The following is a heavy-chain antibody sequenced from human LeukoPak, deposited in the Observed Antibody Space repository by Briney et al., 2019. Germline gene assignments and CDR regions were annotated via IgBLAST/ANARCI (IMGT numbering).Heavy chain of an antibody. CDR3: ARNYGDLDY. V-gene: IGHV1-2*06. CDR1: GYIFTAYY. J-gene: IGHJ4*02. D-gene: IGHD4-17*01. CDR2: IHPSSGGT. Sequence: ASVRVSCKASGYIFTAYYIHWVRQAPGQGLEWVGRIHPSSGGTEYAQNFQGRVTVTRDTSITTAYMELNRLTSDDTAVYYCARNYGDLDYWGQGTLVTVSP.